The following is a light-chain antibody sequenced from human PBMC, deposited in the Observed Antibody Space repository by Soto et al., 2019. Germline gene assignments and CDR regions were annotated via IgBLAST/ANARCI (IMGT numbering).Light chain of an antibody. CDR1: QSFRGL. J-gene: IGKJ5*01. CDR2: DAY. Sequence: EVLLTQSPVPLSLSPGERATLSFRASQSFRGLLAWYQQKPGQAPRLLIYDAYNRATGIPPRFSGSGSGTDFTLTISSLEPEYSAVYYCQQRHMWPITFGQGTRLEIK. CDR3: QQRHMWPIT. V-gene: IGKV3-11*01.